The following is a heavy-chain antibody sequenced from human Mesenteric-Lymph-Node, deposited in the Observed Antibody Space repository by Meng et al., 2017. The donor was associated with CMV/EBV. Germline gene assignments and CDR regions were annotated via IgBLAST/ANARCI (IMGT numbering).Heavy chain of an antibody. CDR2: ISGGGGTT. CDR3: AKTGFEAGRTGGLYYYFYDMDI. Sequence: GGPLRLSCAVSGFTFGDYGMSWVRQAPGKGLEWVSTISGGGGTTFYADSVKGRFTISRDNSEKTLYLQMHSLRAEDTAVYYCAKTGFEAGRTGGLYYYFYDMDIWGQGTTVTVSS. D-gene: IGHD6-13*01. CDR1: GFTFGDYG. J-gene: IGHJ6*02. V-gene: IGHV3-23*01.